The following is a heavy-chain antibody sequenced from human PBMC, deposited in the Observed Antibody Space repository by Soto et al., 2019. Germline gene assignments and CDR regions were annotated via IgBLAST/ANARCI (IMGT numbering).Heavy chain of an antibody. D-gene: IGHD2-2*02. CDR3: ARDSSQYTHYYYYGMDV. J-gene: IGHJ6*02. CDR2: IYYSGST. Sequence: PSETLSLTCTVSGGSISGYYWSWIRQPPGKGLEWIGYIYYSGSTNYNPSLKSRVTISVDTSKNQFSLKLSSVTAADTAVYYCARDSSQYTHYYYYGMDVWGQGTTVTVSS. CDR1: GGSISGYY. V-gene: IGHV4-59*01.